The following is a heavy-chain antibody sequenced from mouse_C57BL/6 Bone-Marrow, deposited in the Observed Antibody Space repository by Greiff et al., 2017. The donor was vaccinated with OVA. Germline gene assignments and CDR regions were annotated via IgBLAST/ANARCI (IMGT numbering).Heavy chain of an antibody. J-gene: IGHJ1*03. CDR1: GFSLTSYA. D-gene: IGHD1-1*01. Sequence: VQLVESGPGLVAPSQSLSITCTVSGFSLTSYAISWVRQPPGKGLEWLGVIWTGGGTNYNSALKSRLSISKDNSKSKVFLKMNSLQTDDTARYYCTLITTVDHWYFDVWGTGTTVTVSS. CDR2: IWTGGGT. V-gene: IGHV2-9-1*01. CDR3: TLITTVDHWYFDV.